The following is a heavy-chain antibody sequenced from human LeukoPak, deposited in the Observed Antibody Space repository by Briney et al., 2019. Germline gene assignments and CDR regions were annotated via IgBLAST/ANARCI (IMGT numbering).Heavy chain of an antibody. V-gene: IGHV4-39*01. J-gene: IGHJ4*02. CDR3: ARAPSSGWYGVEWYLDY. D-gene: IGHD6-19*01. CDR1: GGSISSSSYY. CDR2: IYYSGST. Sequence: SETLSLTCTVSGGSISSSSYYWGWIRQPPGKGLEWIGSIYYSGSTYYNPSLKSRVTISVDTSKNQFSLKLSSVTAADTAVYYCARAPSSGWYGVEWYLDYWGQGTLVTVSS.